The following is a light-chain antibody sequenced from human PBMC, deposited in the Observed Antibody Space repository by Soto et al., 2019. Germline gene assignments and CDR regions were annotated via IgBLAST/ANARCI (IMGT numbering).Light chain of an antibody. CDR2: GAS. CDR1: QSVCSN. V-gene: IGKV3-15*01. Sequence: EIVMTQSPATLSVSPGERATLSCRASQSVCSNLAWYQQKPGQAPRLLIYGASTRATGIPARFSGSGSGTEFTLTISSLQSEDFAVYYCQQYNNWPPLTFGGGTKVDIK. CDR3: QQYNNWPPLT. J-gene: IGKJ4*01.